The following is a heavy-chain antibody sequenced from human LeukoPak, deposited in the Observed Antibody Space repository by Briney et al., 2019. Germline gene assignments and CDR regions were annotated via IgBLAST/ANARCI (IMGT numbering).Heavy chain of an antibody. CDR2: ISGSGGST. Sequence: PGGSLRLSCAASGFTFSAYAMTWVRQAPGKGLEWVSVISGSGGSTYYPDSVKGRFTISRDNSKNTLYLQMNSLRAEDTAVYYCARELGGLMIVVVITTPGAFDIWGQGTMVTVSS. J-gene: IGHJ3*02. D-gene: IGHD3-22*01. CDR1: GFTFSAYA. CDR3: ARELGGLMIVVVITTPGAFDI. V-gene: IGHV3-23*01.